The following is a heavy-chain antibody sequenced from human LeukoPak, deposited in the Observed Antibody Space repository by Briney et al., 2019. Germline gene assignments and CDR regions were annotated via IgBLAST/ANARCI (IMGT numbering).Heavy chain of an antibody. Sequence: SETLSLTCAVYGGSFSGYYWSWIRQPPGKGLEWIGEINHSGSTNYNPSLKSRVTISVDTSKNQFSLKLSSVTAADTAVYYCARGGVSYYYYYYGMDVWGQGTTVTVSS. D-gene: IGHD2-8*01. CDR2: INHSGST. J-gene: IGHJ6*02. V-gene: IGHV4-34*01. CDR3: ARGGVSYYYYYYGMDV. CDR1: GGSFSGYY.